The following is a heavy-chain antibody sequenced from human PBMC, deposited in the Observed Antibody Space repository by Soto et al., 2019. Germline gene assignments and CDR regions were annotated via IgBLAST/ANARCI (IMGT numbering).Heavy chain of an antibody. CDR2: ISGYNGNT. CDR1: GYSFSSYG. V-gene: IGHV1-18*01. CDR3: ATDPRFDTAATGIRDFAY. Sequence: QIPLVQSGAEVKKPGASVKVSCKASGYSFSSYGISWVRQAPGQGLEWMGWISGYNGNTNYAQKFQGRVTITTDTTTSTAFMELRSLRSDDTAVFYCATDPRFDTAATGIRDFAYWGQGTLVPVTS. J-gene: IGHJ4*02. D-gene: IGHD6-13*01.